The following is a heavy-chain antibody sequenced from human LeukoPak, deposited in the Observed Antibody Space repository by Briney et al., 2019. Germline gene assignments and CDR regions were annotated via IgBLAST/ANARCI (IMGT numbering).Heavy chain of an antibody. CDR1: GFTFSSYA. J-gene: IGHJ4*02. D-gene: IGHD5-18*01. CDR3: ASGYNFGSLDS. Sequence: GGSLRLSCAASGFTFSSYAMSWVRQAPGKGLEWVSAFYSGGSTFYADSVKGRFTISRDNSKNTLYLQMNSLRAEDTAVYYCASGYNFGSLDSWGQGTLVTVSS. CDR2: FYSGGST. V-gene: IGHV3-23*05.